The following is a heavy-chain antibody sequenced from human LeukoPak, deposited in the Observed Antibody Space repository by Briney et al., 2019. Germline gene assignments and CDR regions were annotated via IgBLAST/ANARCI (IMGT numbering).Heavy chain of an antibody. CDR1: GFTFSSYG. D-gene: IGHD1-26*01. J-gene: IGHJ4*02. V-gene: IGHV3-30*02. CDR2: IRYDGSNN. CDR3: ASAATESV. Sequence: RGGSLRLSCAASGFTFSSYGMHWVRQAPGKGLEWVAFIRYDGSNNYYADSVKGRFTISRDNSKNTLYLQMNSLRAEDTAVYYCASAATESVWGQGTLVTVSS.